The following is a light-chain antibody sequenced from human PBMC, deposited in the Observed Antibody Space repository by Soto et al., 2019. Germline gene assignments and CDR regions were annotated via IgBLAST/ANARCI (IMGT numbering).Light chain of an antibody. CDR1: QSVSSN. CDR3: QQYNNWPPVT. V-gene: IGKV3-15*01. Sequence: EIVMTQSPATLSVSPGERATLSCRASQSVSSNLAWYQQKAGQAPRLLIYGASTRATGIPARFSGSGSGTEFTLTISSLHSEDFAVYYCQQYNNWPPVTFGQGTKVDIK. CDR2: GAS. J-gene: IGKJ1*01.